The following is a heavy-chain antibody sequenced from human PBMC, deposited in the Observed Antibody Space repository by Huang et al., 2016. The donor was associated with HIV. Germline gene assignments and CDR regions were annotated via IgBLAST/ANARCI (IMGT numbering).Heavy chain of an antibody. CDR3: ARERMMSWLDDHDAFDI. D-gene: IGHD1-1*01. V-gene: IGHV4-34*01. CDR2: INHSGST. CDR1: GGSFSGYY. Sequence: VQLQQWGAGLLKPSETLSLTCAVYGGSFSGYYWSWIRQSPGKGLEWIGEINHSGSTNYNPSLKSRLTISVDTSKNQFSLKLRSVTAADTDVYDCARERMMSWLDDHDAFDIWGQGTMVTVSS. J-gene: IGHJ3*02.